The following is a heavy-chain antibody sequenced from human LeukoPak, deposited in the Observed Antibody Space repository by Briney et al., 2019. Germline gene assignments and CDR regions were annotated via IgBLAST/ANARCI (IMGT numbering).Heavy chain of an antibody. V-gene: IGHV3-66*02. CDR3: ARGGAGYAFDY. J-gene: IGHJ4*02. Sequence: PGGSLRLSCAASGFTVSTNYMSWVRQAPGKGLEWVSVISSGGTPYYADSVKGRFTISRDSSENTLYLQMHSLRAVDTAVYYCARGGAGYAFDYWGQGTLVTVSS. D-gene: IGHD5-12*01. CDR1: GFTVSTNY. CDR2: ISSGGTP.